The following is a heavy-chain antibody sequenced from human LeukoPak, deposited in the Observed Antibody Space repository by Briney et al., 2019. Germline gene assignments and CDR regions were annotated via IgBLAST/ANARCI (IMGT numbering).Heavy chain of an antibody. D-gene: IGHD3-22*01. CDR1: GGSISSSSYY. CDR2: IYYSGST. V-gene: IGHV4-39*02. J-gene: IGHJ5*02. CDR3: ARDRGYYDSSGYNGAGWFDP. Sequence: SETLSLTCTVSGGSISSSSYYWGWIRQPPGKGLEWIGSIYYSGSTYYNPSLKSRVTISVDTSKNQFSLKLSSVTAADTAVYYCARDRGYYDSSGYNGAGWFDPWGQGTLVTVSS.